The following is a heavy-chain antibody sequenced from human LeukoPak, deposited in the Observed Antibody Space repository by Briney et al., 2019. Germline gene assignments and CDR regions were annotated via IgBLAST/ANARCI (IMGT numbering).Heavy chain of an antibody. D-gene: IGHD3-9*01. CDR3: AKLPGWGGRYFDLISDY. Sequence: PGGSLRLSCAASGFTFSSYGMHWVRQAPGKGLEWVAVISYDGSNKYYADPVKGRFTISRDNSKNTLYLQMNSLRAEDTAVYYCAKLPGWGGRYFDLISDYWGQGTLVTVSS. CDR2: ISYDGSNK. CDR1: GFTFSSYG. J-gene: IGHJ4*02. V-gene: IGHV3-30*18.